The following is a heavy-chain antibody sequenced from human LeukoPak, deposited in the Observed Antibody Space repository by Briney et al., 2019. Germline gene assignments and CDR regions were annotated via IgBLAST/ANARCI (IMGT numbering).Heavy chain of an antibody. D-gene: IGHD3-16*01. Sequence: GGSLRLSCEASGFTFSSYTMHWVRQAPGKGLEWVSSITGSSNYIYYGDSMKGRFTISRDNAGNSVYLQMNSLRAEDTALYYCARAPRLEAFDIWGQGTMLTVSS. CDR3: ARAPRLEAFDI. CDR2: ITGSSNYI. J-gene: IGHJ3*02. V-gene: IGHV3-21*01. CDR1: GFTFSSYT.